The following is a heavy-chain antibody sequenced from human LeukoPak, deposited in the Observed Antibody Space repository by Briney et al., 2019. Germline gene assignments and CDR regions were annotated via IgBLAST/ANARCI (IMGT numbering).Heavy chain of an antibody. Sequence: SETLSLTCTVSGGSISSSSYYWGWIRQPPGKGLEWIGSIYYSGSTSYNPSLKSRVTISVDTSKNQFSLKLTSVTAADTAVYYCARGRGYGGTYYFDYWGQGTLVTVSS. CDR1: GGSISSSSYY. D-gene: IGHD4-23*01. J-gene: IGHJ4*02. CDR3: ARGRGYGGTYYFDY. CDR2: IYYSGST. V-gene: IGHV4-39*07.